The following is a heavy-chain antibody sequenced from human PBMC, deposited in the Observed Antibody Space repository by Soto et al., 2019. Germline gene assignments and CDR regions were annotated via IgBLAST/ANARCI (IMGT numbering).Heavy chain of an antibody. CDR2: TYYRSKWYN. J-gene: IGHJ3*02. CDR1: GDSVSSNSAA. CDR3: ARDRGSSWSSGACDI. Sequence: SQTLSLTCALSGDSVSSNSAAWKWIRHSTSRGLEWLRRTYYRSKWYNDCAVSVKSRITINPGTSKNKFSLQLNTVTPEDTAVYYGARDRGSSWSSGACDIWGQETMVTVSS. D-gene: IGHD6-13*01. V-gene: IGHV6-1*01.